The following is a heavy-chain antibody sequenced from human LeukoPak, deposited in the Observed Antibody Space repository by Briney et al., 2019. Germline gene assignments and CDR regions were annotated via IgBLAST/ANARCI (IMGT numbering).Heavy chain of an antibody. Sequence: PGGSLRLSCTAYGFTFGDYVMSWVRQAPGKGLEWAGFIRSKPYGGTTEYAASLKGRFTISRDDSKSIAYLQMTSLKTEDTAVYYCTRVLYCSSGSSCYSLGWFDPWGQGTLVTVSS. V-gene: IGHV3-49*04. CDR2: IRSKPYGGTT. CDR1: GFTFGDYV. CDR3: TRVLYCSSGSSCYSLGWFDP. J-gene: IGHJ5*02. D-gene: IGHD2-15*01.